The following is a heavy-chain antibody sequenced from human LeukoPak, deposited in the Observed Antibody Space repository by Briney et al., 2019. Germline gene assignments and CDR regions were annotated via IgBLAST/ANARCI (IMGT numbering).Heavy chain of an antibody. D-gene: IGHD3-22*01. Sequence: SETLSLTCTVSGGSISIYYWNWIRQPPGKGLEWIGYIYYSGSTNYNPSLKSRVTISVDTSKNQFSLKLSSATAADTAVYYCASTYYYDSSGSYYYGMDVWGQGTTVTVSS. CDR3: ASTYYYDSSGSYYYGMDV. CDR1: GGSISIYY. J-gene: IGHJ6*02. CDR2: IYYSGST. V-gene: IGHV4-59*01.